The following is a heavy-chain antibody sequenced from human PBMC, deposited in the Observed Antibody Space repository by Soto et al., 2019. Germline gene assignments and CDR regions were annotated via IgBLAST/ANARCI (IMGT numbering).Heavy chain of an antibody. CDR3: AHTKSLTYYFFNGFDV. Sequence: QITLEESGPTLVSPTQTLTLSCTFSGFSLTTNNVGVGWIRQPPGKALEWLGFIYGADDTRYRTPLKSRLTLTRDTSKHQVVLTMTNVDPVDTATYYCAHTKSLTYYFFNGFDVWGQGTTVPVS. J-gene: IGHJ6*02. V-gene: IGHV2-5*02. CDR2: IYGADDT. D-gene: IGHD2-8*01. CDR1: GFSLTTNNVG.